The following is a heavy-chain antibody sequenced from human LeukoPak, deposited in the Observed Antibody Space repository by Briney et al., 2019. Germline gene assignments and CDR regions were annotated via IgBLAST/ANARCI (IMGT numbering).Heavy chain of an antibody. CDR2: IYSAGNT. CDR3: ARTIVGSTYDAFDI. CDR1: GFTVSTNY. V-gene: IGHV3-53*01. J-gene: IGHJ3*02. D-gene: IGHD1-26*01. Sequence: GGSLRLSCAASGFTVSTNYMSWVRQAPGKGLEWVAVIYSAGNTYYADSVKGRFTISRDNSKNTLYLQMNSLRAEDTAVYYCARTIVGSTYDAFDIWGQGTLVTVSS.